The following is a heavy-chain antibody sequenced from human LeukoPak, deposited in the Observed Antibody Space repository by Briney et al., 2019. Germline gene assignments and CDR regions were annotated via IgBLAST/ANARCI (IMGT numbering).Heavy chain of an antibody. CDR2: ISYDGSNK. V-gene: IGHV3-30*04. CDR1: GFTFSSYA. CDR3: ARDARGFTMVRGTLDY. J-gene: IGHJ4*02. D-gene: IGHD3-10*01. Sequence: GGFLRLSCAASGFTFSSYAMHWVRQAPGKGLEWVAVISYDGSNKYYADSVKGRFTISRDNSKNTLYLQMNSLRAEDTAVYYCARDARGFTMVRGTLDYWGQGTLVTVSS.